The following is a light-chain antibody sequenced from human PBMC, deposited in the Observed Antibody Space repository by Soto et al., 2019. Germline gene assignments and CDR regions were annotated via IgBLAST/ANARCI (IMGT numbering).Light chain of an antibody. Sequence: QSALPQPASVSGSPGQSITISCTGTSSDVGGYTYVSWYQQHPVKAPKLMIYDVSNRPSGVSNRFSGSKSGNTASLTISGLEAEYEVDYYGSSYTSSSFYVFGTGTKLTVL. J-gene: IGLJ1*01. CDR3: SSYTSSSFYV. V-gene: IGLV2-14*01. CDR2: DVS. CDR1: SSDVGGYTY.